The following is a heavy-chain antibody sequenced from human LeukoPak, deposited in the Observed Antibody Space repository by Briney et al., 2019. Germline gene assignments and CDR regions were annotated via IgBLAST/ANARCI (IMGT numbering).Heavy chain of an antibody. CDR2: IYHSGRT. V-gene: IGHV4-38-2*02. Sequence: SETLSLTCTVSGYSISSGYYWGWIRQPPGKGLEWIGSIYHSGRTFYNPSLKSRVTISVDTSKNQFSLKLTSVTAADTAVYYCARLYLPATRSDYWGQGTLVTVSS. J-gene: IGHJ4*02. CDR3: ARLYLPATRSDY. CDR1: GYSISSGYY. D-gene: IGHD5-24*01.